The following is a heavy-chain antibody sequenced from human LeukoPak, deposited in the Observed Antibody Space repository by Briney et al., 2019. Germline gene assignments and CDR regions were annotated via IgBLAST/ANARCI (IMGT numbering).Heavy chain of an antibody. CDR1: GGSIRSYY. V-gene: IGHV4-59*05. CDR3: ARHQCNSASCVYSNYVFGRAVIDY. Sequence: SETLSLTCTVSGGSIRSYYWSGVPQPPGKGWECIGGFSYIGTTYYNPSLKSRVTISVDTSKNQFSLKLTSVTAADTAVYYCARHQCNSASCVYSNYVFGRAVIDYWGQGTLVTVSS. D-gene: IGHD2-2*01. J-gene: IGHJ4*02. CDR2: FSYIGTT.